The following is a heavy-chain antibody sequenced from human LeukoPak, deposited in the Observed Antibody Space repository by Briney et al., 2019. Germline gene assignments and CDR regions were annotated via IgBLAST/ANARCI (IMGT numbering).Heavy chain of an antibody. J-gene: IGHJ6*02. V-gene: IGHV3-33*08. CDR1: GFTFSSYN. D-gene: IGHD5-18*01. CDR2: IWYDGSNN. CDR3: ARDPGLPNGMDV. Sequence: GGSLRLSCAASGFTFSSYNMNWVRQAPGKGLEWAAVIWYDGSNNNYADSVKGRFTISRDNSKNTLYLQMNSLRAEDTAVYYCARDPGLPNGMDVWGQGTTVTVSS.